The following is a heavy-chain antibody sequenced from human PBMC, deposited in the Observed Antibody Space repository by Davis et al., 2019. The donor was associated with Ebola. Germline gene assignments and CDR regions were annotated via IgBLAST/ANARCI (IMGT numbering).Heavy chain of an antibody. V-gene: IGHV4-59*11. CDR2: IYYTGSA. D-gene: IGHD3-16*01. Sequence: PSETLSLTCTVSGVSISTHYWSWIRQPPGKRLEWIGSIYYTGSAHYNSSLNSRVTISLDTSKNQFSLKLSSVTAADTAMYYCAERGGSVWGQGTLVTVSS. CDR1: GVSISTHY. J-gene: IGHJ4*02. CDR3: AERGGSV.